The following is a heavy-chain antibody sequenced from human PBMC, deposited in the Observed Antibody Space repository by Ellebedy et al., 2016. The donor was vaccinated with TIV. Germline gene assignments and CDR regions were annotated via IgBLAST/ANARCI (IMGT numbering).Heavy chain of an antibody. CDR1: GFTFSIYA. CDR2: ISGSGDST. J-gene: IGHJ4*02. Sequence: GESLKISCAASGFTFSIYAVSWVRQAPGKGLEWVSLISGSGDSTYYADSVKGRFTISRDNSKNTLYVQMNSLRAEDTAVYYCARVVDSYGLRYFDYWGQGTLVTVSS. V-gene: IGHV3-23*01. CDR3: ARVVDSYGLRYFDY. D-gene: IGHD5-18*01.